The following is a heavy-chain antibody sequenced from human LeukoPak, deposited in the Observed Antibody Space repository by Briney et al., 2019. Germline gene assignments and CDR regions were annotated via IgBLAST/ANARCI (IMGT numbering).Heavy chain of an antibody. Sequence: SETLSLTCTVSGGSISSYYWGWIRQPPGKGLEWIGSIYYGGSTYYNPSLKSRVTISVDTSKNQFSLKLSSVTAADTAVYYCASPSIAVAGTKSLDVWGQGTTVTVSS. D-gene: IGHD6-19*01. V-gene: IGHV4-39*01. CDR1: GGSISSYY. J-gene: IGHJ6*02. CDR3: ASPSIAVAGTKSLDV. CDR2: IYYGGST.